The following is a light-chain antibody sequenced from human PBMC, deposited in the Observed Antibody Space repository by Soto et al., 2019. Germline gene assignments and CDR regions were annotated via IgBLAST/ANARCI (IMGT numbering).Light chain of an antibody. CDR2: DAS. J-gene: IGKJ4*01. CDR1: HTVRNNY. V-gene: IGKV3-20*01. Sequence: EVGFTQSPCTLSLSTGERATLSCRASHTVRNNYLAWYQQKPGQAPRLLIYDASSRATGIPDRFSGGGSGTDFTLTISRLEPEDFAVYYCQQFSRYPLTFGGGTKV. CDR3: QQFSRYPLT.